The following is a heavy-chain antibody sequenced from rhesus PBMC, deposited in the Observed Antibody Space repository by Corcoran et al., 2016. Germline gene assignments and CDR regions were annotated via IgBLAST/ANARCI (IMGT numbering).Heavy chain of an antibody. V-gene: IGHV4-127*01. CDR2: IGGTLGTT. CDR1: GYSISSGYA. Sequence: QVQLQESGPGVVKPSETLSLTCAVSGYSISSGYAWNWIRQPPGKGLEWIGSIGGTLGTTNYNPSLKSRVTISKDTSKNQFSLILSSVTAADTAVYYCGRGNYGLDSWGQGVLVTVSS. J-gene: IGHJ6*01. CDR3: GRGNYGLDS.